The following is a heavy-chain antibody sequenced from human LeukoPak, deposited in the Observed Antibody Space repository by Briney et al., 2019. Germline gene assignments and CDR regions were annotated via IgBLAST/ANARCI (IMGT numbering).Heavy chain of an antibody. J-gene: IGHJ6*03. CDR1: GFTFSDYY. D-gene: IGHD5-24*01. CDR3: ARDRDGYIYYYYYYMDV. Sequence: GGSLRLSCVASGFTFSDYYMSWIRQAPGKGLEWVSYISSSGSTIYYADSVKGRFTISRDNAKNSLYLQMNSLRAEDTAVYYCARDRDGYIYYYYYYMDVWGKGTTVTVSS. V-gene: IGHV3-11*01. CDR2: ISSSGSTI.